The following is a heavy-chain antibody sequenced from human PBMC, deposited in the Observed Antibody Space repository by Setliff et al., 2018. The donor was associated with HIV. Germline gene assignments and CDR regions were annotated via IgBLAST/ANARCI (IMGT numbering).Heavy chain of an antibody. Sequence: GESLKISCKDSGYSFPNDWIGWVRQKPGKGLEWVAIIFPRDSETRYSPSFEGQVTISVDRSLNTVYLQWSRLRASDSAIYYCARHPLRPGIAGYFYFVDVWGTGTTVTVSS. CDR3: ARHPLRPGIAGYFYFVDV. V-gene: IGHV5-51*01. D-gene: IGHD3-9*01. CDR2: IFPRDSET. J-gene: IGHJ6*03. CDR1: GYSFPNDW.